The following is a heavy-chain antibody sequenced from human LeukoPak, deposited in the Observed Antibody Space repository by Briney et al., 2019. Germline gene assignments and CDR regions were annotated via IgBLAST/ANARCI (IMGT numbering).Heavy chain of an antibody. CDR1: GFTVSSNS. V-gene: IGHV3-53*01. Sequence: GGSLRLSCTVSGFTVSSNSMGWVRQAPGKGLEWVSFIYSGGNTHYSDSVKGRFTISRDNSKNTLYLQMNSLRADDTAVYYCARRAGEYSHPYDYWGQGTLVTVSS. D-gene: IGHD4-17*01. J-gene: IGHJ4*02. CDR2: IYSGGNT. CDR3: ARRAGEYSHPYDY.